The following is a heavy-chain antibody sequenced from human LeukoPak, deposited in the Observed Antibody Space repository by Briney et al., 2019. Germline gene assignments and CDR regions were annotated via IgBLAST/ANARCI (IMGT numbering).Heavy chain of an antibody. J-gene: IGHJ2*01. CDR3: ARDPSCGGDCYSYWYFDL. CDR2: ISSSSSYI. D-gene: IGHD2-21*02. V-gene: IGHV3-21*01. CDR1: GFTFSSYS. Sequence: GGSLRLSCAASGFTFSSYSMNWVRQAPGKGLEWVSSISSSSSYIYYADSVKGRFTISRDNAKNSLYLQMNSLRAEDTAVYYCARDPSCGGDCYSYWYFDLWGRGTLVTVSS.